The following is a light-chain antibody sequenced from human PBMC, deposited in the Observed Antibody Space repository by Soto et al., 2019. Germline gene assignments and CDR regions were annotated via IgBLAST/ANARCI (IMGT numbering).Light chain of an antibody. V-gene: IGLV2-11*01. CDR3: CSYAGSYFYV. CDR1: SSDVGGYNY. Sequence: QSVLTQRRSVSGSPGQSVTISCTGTSSDVGGYNYVSWYQQHPGKAPKLMIYDVSKRPSGVPDRFSGSKSGNTASLTISGLQAEDEADYYCCSYAGSYFYVFGTGTKVTVL. CDR2: DVS. J-gene: IGLJ1*01.